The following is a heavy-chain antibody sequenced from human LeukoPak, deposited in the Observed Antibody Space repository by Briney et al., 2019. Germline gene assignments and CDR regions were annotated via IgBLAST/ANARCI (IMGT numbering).Heavy chain of an antibody. CDR1: GYTFTGYY. Sequence: GASVKVSCKASGYTFTGYYMHWVRQAPGQGLEWMGWINPNSGGTNYAQKFQGRVTMTRDTSISTAYMELSRLRSDDTAVYYCARGALDLWFGEYYYYMDVWGKGTTVTISS. J-gene: IGHJ6*03. V-gene: IGHV1-2*02. CDR3: ARGALDLWFGEYYYYMDV. D-gene: IGHD3-10*01. CDR2: INPNSGGT.